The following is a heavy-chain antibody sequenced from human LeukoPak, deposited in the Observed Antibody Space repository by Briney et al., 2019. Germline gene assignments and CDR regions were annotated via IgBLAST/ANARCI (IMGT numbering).Heavy chain of an antibody. CDR2: IWYDGSNK. CDR3: ARDPYPGPYYFDY. D-gene: IGHD2-2*01. V-gene: IGHV3-33*01. J-gene: IGHJ4*02. CDR1: GFTFSSYG. Sequence: HPGRSLRLSCAASGFTFSSYGMHWVRQAPGKGLEWVAVIWYDGSNKYYADSVKGRFTISRDNSKNTLYLQMNSLRAEGTAVYYCARDPYPGPYYFDYWGQGTLVTVSS.